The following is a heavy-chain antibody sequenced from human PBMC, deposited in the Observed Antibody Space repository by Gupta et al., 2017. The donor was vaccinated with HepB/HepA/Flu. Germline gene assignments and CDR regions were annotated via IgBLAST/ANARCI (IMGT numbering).Heavy chain of an antibody. CDR3: ARAPQSCYVEGGFDI. CDR1: GYIFTNYG. Sequence: QIQLAQSGAAAKKPGASVKVSCETSGYIFTNYGITWVRQAPGKGLEWVGWISGYNDNTNYAQKLQGRVTVTTDTATSTAYLELRSLTSDDTAVYYCARAPQSCYVEGGFDIWGQGTMVTVSS. V-gene: IGHV1-18*01. CDR2: ISGYNDNT. D-gene: IGHD5-12*01. J-gene: IGHJ3*02.